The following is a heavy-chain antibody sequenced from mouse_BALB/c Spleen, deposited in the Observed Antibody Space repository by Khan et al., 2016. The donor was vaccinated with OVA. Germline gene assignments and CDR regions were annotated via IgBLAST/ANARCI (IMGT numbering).Heavy chain of an antibody. V-gene: IGHV5-9*02. CDR1: GFAFSSYD. Sequence: EVELVESGGGLVKPGGSLKLSCALSGFAFSSYDMSWVRQTPEKRLEWVATISGTGIYTYYPDSVKGRFTISRDNDRNTLYLQMSSLRSEDTALYNCARPSYYGNPWFAYWGQGTLVTVSA. CDR2: ISGTGIYT. J-gene: IGHJ3*01. CDR3: ARPSYYGNPWFAY. D-gene: IGHD2-10*01.